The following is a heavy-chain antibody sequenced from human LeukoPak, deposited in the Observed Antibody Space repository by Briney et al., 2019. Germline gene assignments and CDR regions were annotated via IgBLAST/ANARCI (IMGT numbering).Heavy chain of an antibody. CDR3: ARDYCSSTGCLFDY. CDR2: INPNSGDT. Sequence: ASVKVSCKASGYTFTGYHMHWVRQAPGQGLEWMGRINPNSGDTNYAQKFQGRVTMTRDTSISTAYMELSRLRSDDTAVYYCARDYCSSTGCLFDYWGQGTLVTVSS. D-gene: IGHD2-2*01. V-gene: IGHV1-2*06. J-gene: IGHJ4*02. CDR1: GYTFTGYH.